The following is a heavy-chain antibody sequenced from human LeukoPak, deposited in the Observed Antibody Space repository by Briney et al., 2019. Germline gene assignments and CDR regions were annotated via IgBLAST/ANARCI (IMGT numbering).Heavy chain of an antibody. D-gene: IGHD3-16*02. Sequence: GGSLRLSRAASGFTFSKYGMHWVRQAPGKGLEWVAFIRYDGSNKYYADSVKGRFTISRDNTKNTVYLQMNSLRAEDTAVYYCALLTRSNPLYDYWGQGTLVTVSS. CDR2: IRYDGSNK. CDR3: ALLTRSNPLYDY. CDR1: GFTFSKYG. J-gene: IGHJ4*02. V-gene: IGHV3-30*02.